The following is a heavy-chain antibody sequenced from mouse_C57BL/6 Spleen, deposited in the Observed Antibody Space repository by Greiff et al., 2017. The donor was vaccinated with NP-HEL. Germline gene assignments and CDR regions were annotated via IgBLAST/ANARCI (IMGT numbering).Heavy chain of an antibody. Sequence: QVQLQQPGAELVRPGSSVKLSCKASGYTFTSYWMHWVKQRPIQGLEWIGNIDPSDSETHYNQKFKDKATLTVDKSSSTAYMQLSSLTSEDSAVYYCARDEDYGSSIYAMDYWGQGTSVTVSS. CDR2: IDPSDSET. V-gene: IGHV1-52*01. CDR3: ARDEDYGSSIYAMDY. D-gene: IGHD1-1*01. CDR1: GYTFTSYW. J-gene: IGHJ4*01.